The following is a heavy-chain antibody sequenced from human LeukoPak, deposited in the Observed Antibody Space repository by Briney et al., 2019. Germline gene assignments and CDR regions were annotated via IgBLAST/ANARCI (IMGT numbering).Heavy chain of an antibody. CDR1: GFTFSSYG. D-gene: IGHD3-22*01. Sequence: PGGSLRLSCAASGFTFSSYGMHWVRQAPGKGLEWVAFIRYDGSNKYFADSVKGRFTVSRDNSKNTLYLQMNSLRAEDTAVYYCAKRHDSSGYYTDYWGQGTLVTVSS. J-gene: IGHJ4*02. CDR2: IRYDGSNK. V-gene: IGHV3-30*02. CDR3: AKRHDSSGYYTDY.